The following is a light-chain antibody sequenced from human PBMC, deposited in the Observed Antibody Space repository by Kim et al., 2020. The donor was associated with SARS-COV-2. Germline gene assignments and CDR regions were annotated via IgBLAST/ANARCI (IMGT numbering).Light chain of an antibody. Sequence: AVGQTVRITCQGDSLRAFYASWYQQKPGQAPLLVIYGKNNRPSGIPDRFSGSTSGNTASLTITGAQAEDEADYYCNSRDSTINHLVFGAGTKVTVL. CDR3: NSRDSTINHLV. V-gene: IGLV3-19*01. CDR1: SLRAFY. J-gene: IGLJ1*01. CDR2: GKN.